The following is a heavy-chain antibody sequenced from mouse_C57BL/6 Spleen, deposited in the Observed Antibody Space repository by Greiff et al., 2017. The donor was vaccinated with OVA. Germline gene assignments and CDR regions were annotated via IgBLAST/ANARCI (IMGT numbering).Heavy chain of an antibody. D-gene: IGHD1-1*01. Sequence: EVHLVESGGGLVKPGGSLKLSCAASGFTFSSYTMSWVRQTPEKRLEWVATISGGGGNTYYPDSVKGRFTISRDNAKNTLYLQMSSLRSEDTALYYCARRWGDYYGSTYYFDYWGQGTTLTVSS. J-gene: IGHJ2*01. CDR1: GFTFSSYT. CDR2: ISGGGGNT. CDR3: ARRWGDYYGSTYYFDY. V-gene: IGHV5-9*01.